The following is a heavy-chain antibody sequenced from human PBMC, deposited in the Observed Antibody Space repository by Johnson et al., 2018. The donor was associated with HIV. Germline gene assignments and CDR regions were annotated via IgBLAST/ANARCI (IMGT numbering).Heavy chain of an antibody. CDR1: GFTFSTYA. D-gene: IGHD6-13*01. J-gene: IGHJ3*02. CDR2: ISGIGGDT. Sequence: VQLVESGGGVVQPGRSLRLSCAASGFTFSTYAMTWVRQAPGKGLEWVSVISGIGGDTYYADSVKGRFTISRDTSKNTLYLQMGSLRAEDMAVYYCARDEGPYSSSWTHAFDIWGQGTMVTVSS. V-gene: IGHV3-23*04. CDR3: ARDEGPYSSSWTHAFDI.